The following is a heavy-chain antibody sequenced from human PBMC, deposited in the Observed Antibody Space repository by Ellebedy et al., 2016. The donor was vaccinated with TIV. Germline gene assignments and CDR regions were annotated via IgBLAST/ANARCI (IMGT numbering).Heavy chain of an antibody. CDR3: ARRGSRYRHFDL. CDR2: IEDAGTET. J-gene: IGHJ2*01. D-gene: IGHD1-1*01. CDR1: GFTFKNYW. V-gene: IGHV3-7*03. Sequence: PGGSLRLSCAASGFTFKNYWMTWVRQAPGKGLEWVASIEDAGTETYSVDSAEGRFIISRDNAKNSLYLRINNPKDEDKTVYYCARRGSRYRHFDLWGRGTQVIVSS.